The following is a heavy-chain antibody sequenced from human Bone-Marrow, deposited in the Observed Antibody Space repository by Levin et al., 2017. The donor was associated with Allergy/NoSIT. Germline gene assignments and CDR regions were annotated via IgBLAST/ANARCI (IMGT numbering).Heavy chain of an antibody. V-gene: IGHV4-61*08. CDR2: IYYSGST. CDR3: ARVPMARGVGRMNYYGMDV. Sequence: SQTLSLTCTVSGGSVNSDDHYWSWIRQPPGKGLECIGFIYYSGSTYYNPSLGNRITMSVDTPKKQFSLRLSSVTAADTAVYYCARVPMARGVGRMNYYGMDVWGQGTMVIVSS. D-gene: IGHD3-10*01. J-gene: IGHJ6*02. CDR1: GGSVNSDDHY.